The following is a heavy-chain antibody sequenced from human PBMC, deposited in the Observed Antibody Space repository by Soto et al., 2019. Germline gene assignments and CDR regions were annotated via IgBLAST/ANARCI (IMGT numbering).Heavy chain of an antibody. CDR1: GGSIYNTIYY. CDR2: IYYNGST. D-gene: IGHD6-19*01. V-gene: IGHV4-39*01. Sequence: LSLTCTVSGGSIYNTIYYWAWIRQPPGKSLEWIGAIYYNGSTNYNPSLRSRVSISLDTSRNHFSLRLTSVTAAETAVYYCARHRIAVAGPLDFWGPGSLVTVSS. CDR3: ARHRIAVAGPLDF. J-gene: IGHJ4*02.